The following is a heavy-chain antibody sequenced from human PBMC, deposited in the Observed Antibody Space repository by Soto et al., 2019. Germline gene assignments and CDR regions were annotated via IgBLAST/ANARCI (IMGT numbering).Heavy chain of an antibody. J-gene: IGHJ4*02. CDR2: IYHSGST. D-gene: IGHD2-8*02. CDR1: GGSSSSGGSS. Sequence: PSETRSLTCAVSGGSSSSGGSSWSWIRQPPGKGLEWIGYIYHSGSTYYNPSLKGRVTISVDRSKNQFSLKLSSVTAADTAVYYCARHSSLTDLDYWGQGTLVTVSS. CDR3: ARHSSLTDLDY. V-gene: IGHV4-30-2*01.